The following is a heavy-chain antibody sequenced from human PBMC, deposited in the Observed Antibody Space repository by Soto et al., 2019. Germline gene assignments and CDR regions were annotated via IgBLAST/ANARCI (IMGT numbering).Heavy chain of an antibody. CDR2: ISSSSSTI. Sequence: GGSLRLSCAASGFTFSSYSMNWVRQAPGKXLEWVSYISSSSSTIYYADSVKGRFTISRDNAKNSLYLQMNSLRDEDTAVYYCAREFGVLDLGSGSYYHYGMDVWGQGTTVTVSS. CDR1: GFTFSSYS. D-gene: IGHD3-10*01. J-gene: IGHJ6*02. CDR3: AREFGVLDLGSGSYYHYGMDV. V-gene: IGHV3-48*02.